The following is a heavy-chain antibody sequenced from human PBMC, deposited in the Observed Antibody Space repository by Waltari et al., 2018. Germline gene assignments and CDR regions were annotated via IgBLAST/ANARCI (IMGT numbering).Heavy chain of an antibody. V-gene: IGHV4-34*01. D-gene: IGHD3-3*01. Sequence: QVQLQQWGAGLLKPSETLSLTCAVYGGSFSGYYWSWIRQPPGKGLEWIGEINHSGSTNYNPSLKSRVTISVDTSKNQFSLKLSSVTAADTAVYYCARVGILEWSLLIRWELYGMDVWGQGTTVTVSS. CDR3: ARVGILEWSLLIRWELYGMDV. J-gene: IGHJ6*02. CDR1: GGSFSGYY. CDR2: INHSGST.